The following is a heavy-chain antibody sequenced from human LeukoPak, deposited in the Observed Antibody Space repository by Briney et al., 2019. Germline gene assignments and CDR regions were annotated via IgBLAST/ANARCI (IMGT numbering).Heavy chain of an antibody. V-gene: IGHV3-48*03. J-gene: IGHJ6*03. CDR1: GFTSSDYE. CDR3: ARILGNNYYYYYMDV. Sequence: GGSLRLSCAVSGFTSSDYEMTWVRQAPGKGLEWISFITSSGATKYYADSVRGRFAISRDNANNSLYLLADSLRADDTAVYFCARILGNNYYYYYMDVWGKGTTVTVSS. CDR2: ITSSGATK.